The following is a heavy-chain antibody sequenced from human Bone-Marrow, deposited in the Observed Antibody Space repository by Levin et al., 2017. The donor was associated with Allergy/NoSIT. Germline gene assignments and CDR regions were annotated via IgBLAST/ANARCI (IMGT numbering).Heavy chain of an antibody. CDR3: ARSSLTVGYLSD. CDR1: GASVTSGAYH. V-gene: IGHV4-61*08. CDR2: IFDTGTT. D-gene: IGHD6-25*01. J-gene: IGHJ4*02. Sequence: MASETLSLTCSVSGASVTSGAYHWNWIRQPPGKRLEWIGSIFDTGTTNYNPSLESRVTISIDTSKNQFSVRLPSVTAADTAVYFCARSSLTVGYLSDWGQGTLVTVSS.